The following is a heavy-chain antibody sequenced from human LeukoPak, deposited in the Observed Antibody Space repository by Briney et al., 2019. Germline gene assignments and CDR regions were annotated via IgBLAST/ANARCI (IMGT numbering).Heavy chain of an antibody. D-gene: IGHD3-16*01. J-gene: IGHJ4*02. V-gene: IGHV1-18*01. CDR3: AREKRFCLAGFGY. CDR2: ISAYNGNT. Sequence: ASVKVSCKASGYTFTSYGISWVRQAPGQGLEWMGWISAYNGNTNYAQKLQGRVTMTTDTSTSTAYLELRSLRSDDTPAYYCAREKRFCLAGFGYWGQGTLVTVSS. CDR1: GYTFTSYG.